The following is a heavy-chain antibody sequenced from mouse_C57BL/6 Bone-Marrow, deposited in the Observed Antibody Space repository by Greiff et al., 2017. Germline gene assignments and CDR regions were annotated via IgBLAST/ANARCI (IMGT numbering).Heavy chain of an antibody. CDR3: ARETGPYYFDY. CDR2: INPSSGYT. CDR1: GYTFTSYW. V-gene: IGHV1-7*01. D-gene: IGHD4-1*01. J-gene: IGHJ2*01. Sequence: VQLQQSGAELAKPGASVQLSCKASGYTFTSYWMHWVKQRPGQGLEWIGYINPSSGYTKYNQTFTDKATLTADKSSSTAYMQLSSLTYEASAVYYCARETGPYYFDYWGQGTTLTGAS.